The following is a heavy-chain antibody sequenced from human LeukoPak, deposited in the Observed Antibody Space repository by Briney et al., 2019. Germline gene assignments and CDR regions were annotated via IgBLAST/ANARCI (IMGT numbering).Heavy chain of an antibody. CDR3: ARLIRDGYNFYGEGDFDY. J-gene: IGHJ4*02. Sequence: PAETLSLTCTVSGGSVSSGSYYWSWIRQPPGTGLEWIGYIYYSGSTNYNPSLKSRVTISVDTSKNQFSLKLSSVTAADTAVYYCARLIRDGYNFYGEGDFDYWGQGTLVTVSS. CDR2: IYYSGST. CDR1: GGSVSSGSYY. D-gene: IGHD5-24*01. V-gene: IGHV4-61*01.